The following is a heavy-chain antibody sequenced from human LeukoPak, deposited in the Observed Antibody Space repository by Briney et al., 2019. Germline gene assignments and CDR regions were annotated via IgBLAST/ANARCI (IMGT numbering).Heavy chain of an antibody. CDR3: ARLTRLSTSPDRYYLDY. CDR2: IYTSGGT. D-gene: IGHD6-6*01. Sequence: SETLSLTCTVSGDSISSHYWSWIRQPPGKGLEWIGYIYTSGGTNYIPSLKGRVTISIDTSKNQFSLKLSSVTAADSAVYYCARLTRLSTSPDRYYLDYWGQGTLVTVSS. V-gene: IGHV4-4*09. J-gene: IGHJ4*02. CDR1: GDSISSHY.